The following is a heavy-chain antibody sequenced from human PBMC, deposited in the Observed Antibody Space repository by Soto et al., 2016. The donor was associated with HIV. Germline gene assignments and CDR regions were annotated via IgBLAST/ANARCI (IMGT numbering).Heavy chain of an antibody. CDR1: GFAFDDYG. D-gene: IGHD3-22*01. Sequence: EVQLVESGGGVVRPGGSLRLSCAASGFAFDDYGMSWVRQAPGKGLEWVSGINWNGGSTGYADSVKGRFTISRDNAKNSLYLQMNSLRAEDTALYYCARASSGYYYAGAVTGLGFDYWGQGTLVTVSS. CDR2: INWNGGST. CDR3: ARASSGYYYAGAVTGLGFDY. V-gene: IGHV3-20*04. J-gene: IGHJ4*02.